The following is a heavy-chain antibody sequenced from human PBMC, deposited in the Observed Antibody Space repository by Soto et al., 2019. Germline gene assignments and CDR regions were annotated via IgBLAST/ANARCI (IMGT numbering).Heavy chain of an antibody. Sequence: PGGSLRLSCAASGFTFSSYGMHWVRQAPGKGLEWVAVISYDGSNKYYADSVKGRFTISRDNSKNTLYLQMNSLRAEDTAVYYCAKDGLVRYYDSSGYFDYWGQGTLVTVSS. CDR2: ISYDGSNK. D-gene: IGHD3-22*01. CDR3: AKDGLVRYYDSSGYFDY. V-gene: IGHV3-30*18. CDR1: GFTFSSYG. J-gene: IGHJ4*02.